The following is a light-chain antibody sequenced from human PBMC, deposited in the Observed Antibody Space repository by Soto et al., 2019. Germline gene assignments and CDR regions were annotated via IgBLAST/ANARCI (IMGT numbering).Light chain of an antibody. V-gene: IGKV3-15*01. CDR1: QSVSSN. Sequence: EIVMTQSPATLSVSPGERVTLSCRASQSVSSNLAWYQQKPGQAPRLLIYGASTRVTDIPARFSGSGSGTEFTLTISSLQSEDFAVYYCQQYNNWPPWPFGQGTKVEIK. CDR2: GAS. J-gene: IGKJ1*01. CDR3: QQYNNWPPWP.